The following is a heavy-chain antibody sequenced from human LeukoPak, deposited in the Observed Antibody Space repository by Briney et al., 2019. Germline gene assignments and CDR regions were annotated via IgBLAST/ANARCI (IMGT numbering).Heavy chain of an antibody. CDR1: GYSISSGYY. J-gene: IGHJ4*02. D-gene: IGHD5-12*01. CDR2: IYHSGST. V-gene: IGHV4-38-2*01. CDR3: ARGGYSGYDYVLPYDY. Sequence: SETLSLTCAVSGYSISSGYYWGWIRQPPGKGLEWIGSIYHSGSTYYNPSLKSRVTISVDTSKNQFSLKLSSVTAADTAVYYCARGGYSGYDYVLPYDYWGQGTLVTVSS.